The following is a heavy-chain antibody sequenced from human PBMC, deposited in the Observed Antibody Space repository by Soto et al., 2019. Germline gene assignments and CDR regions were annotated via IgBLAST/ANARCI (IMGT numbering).Heavy chain of an antibody. CDR3: ARATLPTGTTYAPGDHTYYFDY. D-gene: IGHD4-17*01. Sequence: SETLSLTCTVSGGSISSGGYYWSWIRQHPGKGLEWIGYIYYSGSTYYNPSLKSRVTISVDTSKNQFSLKLSSVTAADTAVYYCARATLPTGTTYAPGDHTYYFDYWGQGTLVTVSS. V-gene: IGHV4-31*03. J-gene: IGHJ4*02. CDR2: IYYSGST. CDR1: GGSISSGGYY.